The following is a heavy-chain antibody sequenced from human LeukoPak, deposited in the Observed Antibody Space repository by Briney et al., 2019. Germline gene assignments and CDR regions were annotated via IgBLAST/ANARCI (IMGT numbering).Heavy chain of an antibody. CDR3: ARDYYDSSGLDY. CDR2: INQVASEK. J-gene: IGHJ4*02. D-gene: IGHD3-22*01. Sequence: GGSLRLSCAASGFTISFYWMSWVRQAPGKGLEWVANINQVASEKNYVDSVKGRFTISRDNAKNSLYLQMNSVRAEDTAVYYCARDYYDSSGLDYWGQGTLVTVSS. V-gene: IGHV3-7*04. CDR1: GFTISFYW.